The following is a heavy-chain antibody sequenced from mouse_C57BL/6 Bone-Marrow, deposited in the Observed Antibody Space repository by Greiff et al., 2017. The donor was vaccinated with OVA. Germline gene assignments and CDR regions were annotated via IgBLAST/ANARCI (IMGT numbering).Heavy chain of an antibody. CDR2: IYPGDGDT. CDR3: ARWLLRYWYFDV. D-gene: IGHD2-3*01. V-gene: IGHV1-82*01. Sequence: VMLVESGPELVKPGASVKISCKASGYAFSSSWMNWVKQRPGKGLEWIGRIYPGDGDTNYNGKFKGKATLTADKSSSTAYMQLSSLTSEDSAVYFCARWLLRYWYFDVWGTGTTVTVSS. J-gene: IGHJ1*03. CDR1: GYAFSSSW.